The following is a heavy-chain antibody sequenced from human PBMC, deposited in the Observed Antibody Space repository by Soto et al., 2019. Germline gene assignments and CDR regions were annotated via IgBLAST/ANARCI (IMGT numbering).Heavy chain of an antibody. J-gene: IGHJ5*02. CDR3: AEDVTMIVVVTQLLGA. V-gene: IGHV3-23*01. CDR2: ISGSGGST. D-gene: IGHD3-22*01. CDR1: GFTFSSYA. Sequence: EVQLLESGGGLVQPGGSLRLSCAASGFTFSSYAMSWVRQAPGKGLEWVSAISGSGGSTYYADSVKGRFTISRDNSKNTLYLKMNSLRAEDTALYYCAEDVTMIVVVTQLLGAWGQGTLVTVSS.